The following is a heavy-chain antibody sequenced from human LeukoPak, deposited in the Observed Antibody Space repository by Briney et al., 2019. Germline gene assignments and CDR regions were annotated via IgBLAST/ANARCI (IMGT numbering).Heavy chain of an antibody. CDR2: ISSSSSYI. D-gene: IGHD3-22*01. V-gene: IGHV3-21*01. J-gene: IGHJ4*02. CDR1: GFTFSSYS. CDR3: ARDVRSYYYDSSGYYPDY. Sequence: GGSLRLSCAASGFTFSSYSMNWVRQAPGKGLEWVSSISSSSSYIYYADSVKGRFTISRDDAKNSLYLQTNSLRAEDTAVYYCARDVRSYYYDSSGYYPDYWGQGTLVTVSS.